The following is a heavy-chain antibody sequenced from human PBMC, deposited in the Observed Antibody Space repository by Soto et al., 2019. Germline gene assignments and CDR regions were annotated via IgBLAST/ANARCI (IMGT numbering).Heavy chain of an antibody. V-gene: IGHV3-21*01. J-gene: IGHJ6*02. CDR3: ARYFGSGSYYKEVIDVWYGMDV. CDR2: ISSSSSYI. D-gene: IGHD3-10*01. Sequence: GSLRLSCAASGFTFSSYSMNWVRQAPGKGLEWVSSISSSSSYIYYADSVKGRFTISRDNAKNSLYLQMNSLRAEDTAVYYCARYFGSGSYYKEVIDVWYGMDVWGQGTTVTVSS. CDR1: GFTFSSYS.